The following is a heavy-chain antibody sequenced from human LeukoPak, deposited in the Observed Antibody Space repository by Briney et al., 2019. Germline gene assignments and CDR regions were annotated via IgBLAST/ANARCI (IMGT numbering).Heavy chain of an antibody. CDR2: IYYSGST. J-gene: IGHJ3*02. Sequence: PSETLSLTCTVSGGSISSGGYYWSWIRQHPGKGLEWIVYIYYSGSTYYNPSLKSRVTISVDTSKNQFSLKLSSVTAADTAVYYCARDMGITGTTGAFDIWGQGTMVTVSS. CDR3: ARDMGITGTTGAFDI. CDR1: GGSISSGGYY. D-gene: IGHD1-7*01. V-gene: IGHV4-31*03.